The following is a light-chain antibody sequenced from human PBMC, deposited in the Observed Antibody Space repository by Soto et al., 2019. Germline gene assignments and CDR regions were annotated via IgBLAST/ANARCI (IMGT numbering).Light chain of an antibody. J-gene: IGLJ2*01. CDR1: SSDIGGYNY. Sequence: QSALTQPASVSGSPGQSITISCTGTSSDIGGYNYVSWYQHHPGKAPKLMIYAVSNRPSGVSNRFSGSKSGNTASLTISGLPAEDAADYYCTSYTSTTHVIFGGGTKLTVL. CDR3: TSYTSTTHVI. CDR2: AVS. V-gene: IGLV2-14*01.